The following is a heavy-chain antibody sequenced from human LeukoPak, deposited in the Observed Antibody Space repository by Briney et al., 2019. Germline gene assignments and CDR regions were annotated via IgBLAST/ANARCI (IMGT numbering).Heavy chain of an antibody. CDR2: INHSGST. J-gene: IGHJ6*03. Sequence: PSETLSLTCAVYGGSFSGYYWSWIRQPPGKGLEWIGEINHSGSTNYNPSLKSRVTISVDTSKNQFSLKLSSVTAADTAVYYCARLPRRRYGSGSYYYYYYMDVWGKGTTVTISS. CDR1: GGSFSGYY. V-gene: IGHV4-34*01. CDR3: ARLPRRRYGSGSYYYYYYMDV. D-gene: IGHD3-10*01.